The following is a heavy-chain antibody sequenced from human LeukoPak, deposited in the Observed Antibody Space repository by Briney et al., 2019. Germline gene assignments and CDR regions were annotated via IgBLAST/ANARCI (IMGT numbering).Heavy chain of an antibody. D-gene: IGHD1-1*01. V-gene: IGHV3-30*04. CDR1: GFTFSKFA. CDR2: VSYDGSYK. J-gene: IGHJ4*02. Sequence: GGSLRLSCAAAGFTFSKFAMHWVRQAPGKGLEWVAVVSYDGSYKYYADSVKGRFTISRDNSKNTLYLQMNSLGAEDTAVYYCARAPGYGAAYYFDYWGQGTLVTVSS. CDR3: ARAPGYGAAYYFDY.